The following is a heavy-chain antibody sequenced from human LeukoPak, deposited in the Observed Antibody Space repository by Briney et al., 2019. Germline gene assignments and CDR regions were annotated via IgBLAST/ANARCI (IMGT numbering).Heavy chain of an antibody. D-gene: IGHD3-22*01. V-gene: IGHV3-21*01. J-gene: IGHJ4*02. CDR1: GFTFSSYS. CDR3: ARDLGPDYYDSSGYYSGPLRY. CDR2: ISSSSYI. Sequence: GGSLRLSCAASGFTFSSYSMNWVRQAPGKGLEWVSSISSSSYIYYADSVKGRFTISRDNAKNSLYLQMNSLRAEDTAVYYCARDLGPDYYDSSGYYSGPLRYWGQGTLVTVSS.